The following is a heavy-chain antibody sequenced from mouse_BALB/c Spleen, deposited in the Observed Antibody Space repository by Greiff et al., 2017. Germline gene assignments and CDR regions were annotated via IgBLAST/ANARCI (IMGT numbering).Heavy chain of an antibody. J-gene: IGHJ4*01. CDR3: ARVTTAGGYAMDY. CDR1: GFSLTSYG. V-gene: IGHV2-9*02. D-gene: IGHD1-2*01. Sequence: VQGVESGPGLVAPSQSLSITCTVSGFSLTSYGVHWVRQPPGKGLEWLGVIWAGGSTNYNSALMSRLSISKDNSKSQVFLKMNSLQTDDTAMYYCARVTTAGGYAMDYWGQGTSVTVSS. CDR2: IWAGGST.